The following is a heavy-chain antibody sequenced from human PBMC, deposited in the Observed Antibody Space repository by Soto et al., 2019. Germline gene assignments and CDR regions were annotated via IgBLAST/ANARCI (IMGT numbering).Heavy chain of an antibody. V-gene: IGHV1-18*01. CDR1: GYTFTSYG. J-gene: IGHJ5*02. Sequence: GASVKVSCKASGYTFTSYGISWVRQATGQGHEWMGWISAYNDNTNYAQKLQGRVTMTTDTSTSTAYMELRSLRFDDTALFYFARDPIPRQIQPLTFDPWGQGTLVTVS. CDR2: ISAYNDNT. D-gene: IGHD5-18*01. CDR3: ARDPIPRQIQPLTFDP.